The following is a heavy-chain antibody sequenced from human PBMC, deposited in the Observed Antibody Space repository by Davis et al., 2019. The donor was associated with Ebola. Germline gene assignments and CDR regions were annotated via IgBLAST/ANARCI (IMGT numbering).Heavy chain of an antibody. CDR1: GYTFSSYT. Sequence: SVKVSCKASGYTFSSYTISWVRQAPGQGLEWMGGIIPVFRTASYAQKFQGRVTITADESTRTAYMELNGLRSEDTAVYYCAHLGPQRYCSGGGCHGYLDYWGQGTLVTVSS. V-gene: IGHV1-69*13. CDR3: AHLGPQRYCSGGGCHGYLDY. CDR2: IIPVFRTA. D-gene: IGHD2-15*01. J-gene: IGHJ4*02.